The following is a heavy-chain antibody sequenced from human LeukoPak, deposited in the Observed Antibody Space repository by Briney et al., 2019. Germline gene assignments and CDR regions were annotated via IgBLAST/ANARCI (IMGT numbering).Heavy chain of an antibody. V-gene: IGHV1-24*01. CDR1: GYTLTELS. Sequence: ASVKVSCKVSGYTLTELSMHWVRQAPGKGLEWMGGFDPEDGETIYAQKFQGRVTMTEDTSTDTAYMELSSLRSEDTAVYYWAAVWIYSGSYGPLFDPWGQGTLVTVSS. CDR3: AAVWIYSGSYGPLFDP. D-gene: IGHD1-26*01. CDR2: FDPEDGET. J-gene: IGHJ5*02.